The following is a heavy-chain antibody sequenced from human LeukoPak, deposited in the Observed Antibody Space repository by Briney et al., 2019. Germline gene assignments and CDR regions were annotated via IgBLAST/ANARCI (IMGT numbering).Heavy chain of an antibody. CDR1: GFTFSSYW. V-gene: IGHV3-7*01. CDR2: IKQDGSEK. CDR3: ARGLYYYGSGEVSWYYFDY. J-gene: IGHJ4*02. Sequence: GGSLRLSCAASGFTFSSYWMSWVRQAPGKGLEWVANIKQDGSEKYYVDSVKGRFTISRDNAKNSLYLQMNSLRAEDTAVYYCARGLYYYGSGEVSWYYFDYWGQGTLVTVSS. D-gene: IGHD3-10*01.